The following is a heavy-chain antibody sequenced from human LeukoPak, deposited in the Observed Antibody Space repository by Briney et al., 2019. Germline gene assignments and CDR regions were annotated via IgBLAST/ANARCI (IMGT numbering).Heavy chain of an antibody. Sequence: GGSLRLSCAASVFTFSSYSMNWVRQAPGKGLEWVSSISSSSSYIYYADSVKGRYTISRDDAKNALYLQMTSLRAEDTAGYHCARDDESSSWYLPFPDYLGQGTLVTVAS. V-gene: IGHV3-21*01. J-gene: IGHJ4*02. D-gene: IGHD6-13*01. CDR1: VFTFSSYS. CDR2: ISSSSSYI. CDR3: ARDDESSSWYLPFPDY.